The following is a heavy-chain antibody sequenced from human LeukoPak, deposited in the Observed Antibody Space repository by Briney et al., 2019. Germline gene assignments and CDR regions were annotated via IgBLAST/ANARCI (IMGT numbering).Heavy chain of an antibody. CDR1: GFTFSSYS. Sequence: GGSLRLPCAASGFTFSSYSMNWVRQAPGKGLEWVSHITASGTAMYYADSVKGRFTISRDNAKNSLYLQMNSLRDEDTAVYYCASSGSYRFDYWGQGTLVTVSS. D-gene: IGHD1-26*01. V-gene: IGHV3-48*02. CDR3: ASSGSYRFDY. J-gene: IGHJ4*02. CDR2: ITASGTAM.